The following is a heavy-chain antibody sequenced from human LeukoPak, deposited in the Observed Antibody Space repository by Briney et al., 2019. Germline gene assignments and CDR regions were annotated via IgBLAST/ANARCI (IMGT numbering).Heavy chain of an antibody. D-gene: IGHD6-19*01. CDR2: IKQDGSEK. Sequence: GGSLRLSCAASGFTFSSYWMSWVRQAPGKGLEWVANIKQDGSEKYYVDSVKGRFTISRDNAKNSLYLQMNSLRAEDTAVYYCAKVGLGQWLVALDYWGQGTLVTVSS. CDR1: GFTFSSYW. V-gene: IGHV3-7*01. CDR3: AKVGLGQWLVALDY. J-gene: IGHJ4*02.